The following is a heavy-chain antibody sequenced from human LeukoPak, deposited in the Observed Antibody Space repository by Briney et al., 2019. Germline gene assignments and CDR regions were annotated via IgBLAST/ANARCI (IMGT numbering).Heavy chain of an antibody. CDR2: MNPNGNT. V-gene: IGHV1-8*01. CDR3: ARGITMDV. D-gene: IGHD5-24*01. J-gene: IGHJ6*01. CDR1: GYTFTSYD. Sequence: ASVKVSCKASGYTFTSYDINWVRQATGQGLEWMGWMNPNGNTDSAQKFQGRVTMTRNTSISTAYMELSSLRSEDTAVSYCARGITMDVWGQGTTVTVSS.